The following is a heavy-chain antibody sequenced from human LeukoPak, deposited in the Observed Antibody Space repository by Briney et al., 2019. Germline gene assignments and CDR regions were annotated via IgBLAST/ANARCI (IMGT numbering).Heavy chain of an antibody. D-gene: IGHD6-19*01. V-gene: IGHV4-59*01. CDR2: IHYSGST. J-gene: IGHJ3*02. CDR1: GFTFSNYA. CDR3: ASGRDSSGWYGAFDI. Sequence: GSLRLSCAASGFTFSNYAMSWVRQAPGKGRDWMAYIHYSGSTNHNPSLRGRVTIAVDTSKNQFSLKLTSVTAADTAVYYCASGRDSSGWYGAFDIWGQGTMVTVSS.